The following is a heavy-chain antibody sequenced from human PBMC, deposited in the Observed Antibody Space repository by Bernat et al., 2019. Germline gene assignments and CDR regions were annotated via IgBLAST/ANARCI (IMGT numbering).Heavy chain of an antibody. CDR2: ISYDGSNK. CDR1: GFTFSSYG. V-gene: IGHV3-30*18. CDR3: AKGLASKWELLRGFDY. Sequence: QVQLVESGGGVVQPGRSLRLSCAASGFTFSSYGMHWVRQAPGKGLEWVAVISYDGSNKYYADSVKGRFTISRDNSKNTLYLQMKSLRAEDTAVYYCAKGLASKWELLRGFDYWGQGTLVTVSS. D-gene: IGHD1-26*01. J-gene: IGHJ4*02.